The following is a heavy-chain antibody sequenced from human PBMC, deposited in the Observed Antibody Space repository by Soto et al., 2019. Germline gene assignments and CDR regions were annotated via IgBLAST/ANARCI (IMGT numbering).Heavy chain of an antibody. D-gene: IGHD4-17*01. J-gene: IGHJ4*02. CDR3: ARGTVRDHDFGDH. CDR2: TSDDGSST. CDR1: GFTFSSYW. Sequence: EVQLVESGGRLVQPGGSLRLSCAASGFTFSSYWMHWVRQVPGKGLVWVSRTSDDGSSTSYAESVRGRFIISRDNAKNTLYLQLNSLRAEDTAVYYCARGTVRDHDFGDHWGQGTLVAVSS. V-gene: IGHV3-74*01.